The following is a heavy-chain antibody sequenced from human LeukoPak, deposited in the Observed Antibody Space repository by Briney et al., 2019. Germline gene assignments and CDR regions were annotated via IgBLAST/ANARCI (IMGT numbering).Heavy chain of an antibody. CDR3: AKWGDYDVLTGYYVSDY. CDR2: ITGSGGNT. D-gene: IGHD3-9*01. CDR1: GFTFSNYA. Sequence: GSLRLSCAASGFTFSNYAMSWVRQAPGKGLEWVSAITGSGGNTYYADTVKGRFTISRDNSKNTVFLQMNSLRAEDTAVYYCAKWGDYDVLTGYYVSDYWGQGTLVTVSS. J-gene: IGHJ4*02. V-gene: IGHV3-23*01.